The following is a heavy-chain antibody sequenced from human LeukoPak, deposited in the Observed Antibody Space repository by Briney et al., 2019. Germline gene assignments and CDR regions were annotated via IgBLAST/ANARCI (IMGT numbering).Heavy chain of an antibody. CDR2: ISSSSSTI. CDR3: ARADSSSWYGSFYYYYGMDV. V-gene: IGHV3-48*01. CDR1: GFTFSSYS. D-gene: IGHD6-13*01. J-gene: IGHJ6*02. Sequence: GGSLRLSCAASGFTFSSYSMNWVRQAPGKGLEWVSYISSSSSTIYYADSVKGRFTISRDNAKNSLYLQMNSLRAEDTAVYYCARADSSSWYGSFYYYYGMDVWGQGTTVTVSS.